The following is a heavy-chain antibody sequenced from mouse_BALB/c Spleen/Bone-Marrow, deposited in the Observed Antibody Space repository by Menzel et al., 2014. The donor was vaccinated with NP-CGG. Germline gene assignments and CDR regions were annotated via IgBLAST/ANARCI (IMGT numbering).Heavy chain of an antibody. J-gene: IGHJ4*01. Sequence: QVHLQQPGAELVRPGTSVKVSCKASGYAFTNYLIEWVKQRPGQGLEWIGVINPGSGGTNYNEKFKGKATLTADKSSSTAYMQLSSLTSDDSAVYFCARWDYAMDYWGQGTSVTVSS. CDR1: GYAFTNYL. CDR3: ARWDYAMDY. V-gene: IGHV1-54*01. CDR2: INPGSGGT.